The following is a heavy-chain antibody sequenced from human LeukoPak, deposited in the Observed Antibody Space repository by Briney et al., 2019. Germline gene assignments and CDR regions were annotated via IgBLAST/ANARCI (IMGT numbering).Heavy chain of an antibody. CDR3: ARDLEAAAGLDY. D-gene: IGHD6-13*01. V-gene: IGHV1-8*02. Sequence: ASVKVSCKASGYTFTSYDINWVRQATGQGLEWMGWMNPNSGNTGYAQKLQGRVTMTTDTSTSTAYMELRSLRSDDTAVYYCARDLEAAAGLDYWGQGTLVTVSS. CDR1: GYTFTSYD. J-gene: IGHJ4*02. CDR2: MNPNSGNT.